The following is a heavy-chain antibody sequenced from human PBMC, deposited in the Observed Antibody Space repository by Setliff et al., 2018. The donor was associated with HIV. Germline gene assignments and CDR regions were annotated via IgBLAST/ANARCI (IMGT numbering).Heavy chain of an antibody. Sequence: GGSLRLSCAASGFTFSSYAMSWVRQAPGKGLEWVARIKSKVDGETTDHAAPVKGRFTVSRDDSENTLYLQMNSLKTEDTGVYYCTTEGANSPAYHWGQGTLVTVSS. CDR2: IKSKVDGETT. CDR1: GFTFSSYA. CDR3: TTEGANSPAYH. V-gene: IGHV3-15*05. J-gene: IGHJ5*02.